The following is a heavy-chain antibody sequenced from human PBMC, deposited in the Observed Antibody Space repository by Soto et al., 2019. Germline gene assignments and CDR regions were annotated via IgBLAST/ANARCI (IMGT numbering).Heavy chain of an antibody. CDR1: GFNFKKFA. V-gene: IGHV3-23*01. CDR2: ISCCGGST. CDR3: AKADGEQWLIPHLDN. J-gene: IGHJ4*02. D-gene: IGHD6-19*01. Sequence: QAGGSLRLSCEASGFNFKKFAMGWVRQAPGEGLEWVSGISCCGGSTSYADSVKGRFTLARDDSKNTLSLHLNSLRFEDTARYFCAKADGEQWLIPHLDNWGQGTLVTVSS.